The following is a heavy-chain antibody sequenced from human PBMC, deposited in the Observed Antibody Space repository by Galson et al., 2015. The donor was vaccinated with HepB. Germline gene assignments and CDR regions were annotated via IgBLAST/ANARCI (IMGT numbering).Heavy chain of an antibody. V-gene: IGHV3-53*01. Sequence: SLRLSCAASGFTIDSNYMNWVRQAPGKGLEWVSIIYSGGTKYYADSVKGRFTISRDSAKNMLYLQMNSLRAEDTAVYYCARLFALMVDYWGQGTLATVSS. CDR1: GFTIDSNY. D-gene: IGHD3-10*01. CDR2: IYSGGTK. CDR3: ARLFALMVDY. J-gene: IGHJ4*02.